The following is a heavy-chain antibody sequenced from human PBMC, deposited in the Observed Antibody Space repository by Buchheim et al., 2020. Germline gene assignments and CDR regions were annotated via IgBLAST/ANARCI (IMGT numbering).Heavy chain of an antibody. CDR1: GYTFTSYD. CDR3: ARVHKGNYDFWSGYTISYYYYGMDV. J-gene: IGHJ6*02. D-gene: IGHD3-3*01. V-gene: IGHV1-8*01. CDR2: MNPNSGNT. Sequence: QVQLVQSGAEVKKPGASVKVSCKASGYTFTSYDINWVRQATGQGLEWMGWMNPNSGNTGYAQKFKGRVTMTRNTSISTPYMELSSLRSEDTAVYYCARVHKGNYDFWSGYTISYYYYGMDVWGEGT.